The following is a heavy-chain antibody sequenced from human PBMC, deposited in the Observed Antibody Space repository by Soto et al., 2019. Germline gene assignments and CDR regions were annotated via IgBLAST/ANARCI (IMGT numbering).Heavy chain of an antibody. CDR1: GYIFVNYG. CDR3: VMVDNYVTPTPQDV. D-gene: IGHD3-16*01. J-gene: IGHJ6*02. Sequence: QVQLVQSGDEVKKPGASVKVSCKASGYIFVNYGIAWVRQAPGQGLEWMGWISPYTGNTHSATKIQGRLTMTTDTSKSTAYMDLGSLTSDETAVYYCVMVDNYVTPTPQDVWGQGTTVTVSS. V-gene: IGHV1-18*01. CDR2: ISPYTGNT.